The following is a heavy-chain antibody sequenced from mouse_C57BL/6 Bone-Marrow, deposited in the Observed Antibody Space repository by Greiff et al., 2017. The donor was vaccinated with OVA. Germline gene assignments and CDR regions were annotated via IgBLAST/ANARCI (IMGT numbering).Heavy chain of an antibody. Sequence: QVQLQQPGAELVRPGTSVKLSCKASGYTFTSYWMHWVKQRPGQGLEWIGVIDPSDSYTNYNQKFKGKATLTVDTSSSTAYMQLSSLTSEDSAVYYCARPYYDGSSYVTYWGQGTLVTVSA. J-gene: IGHJ3*01. CDR3: ARPYYDGSSYVTY. V-gene: IGHV1-59*01. CDR1: GYTFTSYW. CDR2: IDPSDSYT. D-gene: IGHD1-1*01.